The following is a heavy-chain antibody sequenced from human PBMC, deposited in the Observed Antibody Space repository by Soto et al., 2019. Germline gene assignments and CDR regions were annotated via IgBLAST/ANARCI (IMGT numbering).Heavy chain of an antibody. V-gene: IGHV1-24*01. CDR1: GYTRTCSA. Sequence: ASVKVSCNVSGYTRTCSAVHWVRHWPGKGLEWMGGFDPEDDETVFAQKFQGRVTMTEDTSTDTASMELSSLRSEDTAVYYCVIPPSGGSYRNWFDPWGQGTLVTVSS. CDR3: VIPPSGGSYRNWFDP. CDR2: FDPEDDET. J-gene: IGHJ5*02. D-gene: IGHD3-16*02.